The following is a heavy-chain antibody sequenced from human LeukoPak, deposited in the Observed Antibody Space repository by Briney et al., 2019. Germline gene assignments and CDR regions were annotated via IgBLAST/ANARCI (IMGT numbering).Heavy chain of an antibody. D-gene: IGHD3-16*01. CDR3: ARLYVYYYYMDV. Sequence: PSETLSLTXTVSGGSIRSSSYYWGWIRQPPGKGLDWIGSIYYSGSTYYNPSLKSRVTISVDTSKNQFSLKLSSVTAADTAVYYCARLYVYYYYMDVWGKGTTVTVSS. J-gene: IGHJ6*03. CDR1: GGSIRSSSYY. CDR2: IYYSGST. V-gene: IGHV4-39*01.